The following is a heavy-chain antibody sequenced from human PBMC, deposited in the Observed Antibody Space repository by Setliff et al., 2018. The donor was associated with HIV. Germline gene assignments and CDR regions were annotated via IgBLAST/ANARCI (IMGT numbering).Heavy chain of an antibody. CDR1: GFTFGTYS. CDR3: ARVVVIWENGPNWFDP. Sequence: GGSLRPSCAASGFTFGTYSMNWVRQAPGKGLEWISYIDSSSSTIYYADSVKGRFTISRDSAKNFLYLQMNSLRAEDTAVYYCARVVVIWENGPNWFDPWGQGTLVTVSS. CDR2: IDSSSSTI. D-gene: IGHD3-16*02. V-gene: IGHV3-48*01. J-gene: IGHJ5*02.